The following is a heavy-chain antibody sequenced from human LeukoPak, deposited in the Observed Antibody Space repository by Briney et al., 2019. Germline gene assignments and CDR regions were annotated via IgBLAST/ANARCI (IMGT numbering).Heavy chain of an antibody. J-gene: IGHJ3*02. CDR1: GFTFTDYA. D-gene: IGHD3-10*01. CDR3: ARGRSITLLRGVAMSDGFDI. V-gene: IGHV3-21*01. Sequence: PGGSLRLSCEVSGFTFTDYAMHWVRQAPGKGLEWVSSISRAGTYIYNADSVKGRFTISRDNAKNSLSLQMNSLRAEDTAVYYCARGRSITLLRGVAMSDGFDIWGQGAMVTVSS. CDR2: ISRAGTYI.